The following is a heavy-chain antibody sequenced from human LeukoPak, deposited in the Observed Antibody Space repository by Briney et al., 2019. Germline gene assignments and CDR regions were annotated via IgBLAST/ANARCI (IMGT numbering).Heavy chain of an antibody. Sequence: GRSLRLSCAASGFTFDNYAMHWVRQAPGKGLEWVSGLAWNSGNTGFADSVKGRFTISRENAENSLYLQMNSLTPEDTAFYFCAKDMNSYGSGSSYNPWGPFDSWGQGTLVTVSS. CDR3: AKDMNSYGSGSSYNPWGPFDS. D-gene: IGHD3-10*01. J-gene: IGHJ4*02. V-gene: IGHV3-9*01. CDR2: LAWNSGNT. CDR1: GFTFDNYA.